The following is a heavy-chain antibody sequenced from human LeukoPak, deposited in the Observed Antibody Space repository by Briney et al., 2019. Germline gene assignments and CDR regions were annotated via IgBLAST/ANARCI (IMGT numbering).Heavy chain of an antibody. CDR2: INPNSGGT. CDR3: ARTTSLNYGMDV. CDR1: GYTFTGYY. D-gene: IGHD1-1*01. V-gene: IGHV1-2*04. Sequence: GASEKVSCTASGYTFTGYYMHWVRQAPGQGLEWMGWINPNSGGTNYAQKFQGWVTMTRDTSISTAYMELSRLRSDDTAVYYCARTTSLNYGMDVWGQGTTVTVSS. J-gene: IGHJ6*02.